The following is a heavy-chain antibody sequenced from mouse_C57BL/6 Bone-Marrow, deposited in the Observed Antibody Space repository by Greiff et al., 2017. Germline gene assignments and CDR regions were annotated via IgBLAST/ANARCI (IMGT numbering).Heavy chain of an antibody. J-gene: IGHJ4*01. V-gene: IGHV1-54*01. D-gene: IGHD2-4*01. CDR1: GYAFTNYL. Sequence: QVQLQQSGAELVRPGTSVKVSCKASGYAFTNYLIEWVKQRPGQGLEWIGVLNPGSGGTNYNEKFKGKATLTADKSSSTAYMQLSSLTSEDSAVYFCARSGGLRRYYYAMDYWGQGTSVTVSS. CDR2: LNPGSGGT. CDR3: ARSGGLRRYYYAMDY.